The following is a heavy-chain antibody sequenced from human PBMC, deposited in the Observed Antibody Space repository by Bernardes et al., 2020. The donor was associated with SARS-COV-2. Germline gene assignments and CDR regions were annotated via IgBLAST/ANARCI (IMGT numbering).Heavy chain of an antibody. CDR2: ISASNGNT. J-gene: IGHJ5*02. D-gene: IGHD3-3*01. CDR3: ARAEGGTIFGVVIIGNNWFDP. CDR1: GYTFTSYG. Sequence: ASVKVSCKASGYTFTSYGISWVRQAPGQGLEWMGWISASNGNTNYAQKLQGRVTMTTDTSTSTAYMELRSLRSDDTAVYYCARAEGGTIFGVVIIGNNWFDPWGQGTLVTVSS. V-gene: IGHV1-18*01.